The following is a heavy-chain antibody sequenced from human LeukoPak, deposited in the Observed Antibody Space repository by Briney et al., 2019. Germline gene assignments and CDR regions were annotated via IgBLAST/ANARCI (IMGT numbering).Heavy chain of an antibody. D-gene: IGHD1-26*01. CDR3: ARHRAVGAIPYSFDY. CDR1: GGSISSYY. CDR2: IYYSGST. J-gene: IGHJ4*02. Sequence: SQTLSLTCTVSGGSISSYYWSWIRQPPGKGLEWIGYIYYSGSTNYNPSLKSRVTISVDTSKNQFSLKLSSVTAADTAVYYCARHRAVGAIPYSFDYWGQGTLVTVSS. V-gene: IGHV4-59*08.